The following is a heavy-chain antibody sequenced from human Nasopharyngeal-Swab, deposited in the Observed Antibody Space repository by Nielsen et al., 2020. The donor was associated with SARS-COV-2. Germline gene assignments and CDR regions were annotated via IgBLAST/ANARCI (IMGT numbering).Heavy chain of an antibody. Sequence: SETLSLTCTVSGGSVSDTDYFWGWIRQPPVTGLEWIGNIDYRRRTFYNPSLKSRVSISVDMSKNQFSLNLHSVTAADTAVYYCAKPTTRSAFDIWGQGTMVTVSS. D-gene: IGHD1-7*01. CDR2: IDYRRRT. CDR3: AKPTTRSAFDI. V-gene: IGHV4-39*01. CDR1: GGSVSDTDYF. J-gene: IGHJ3*02.